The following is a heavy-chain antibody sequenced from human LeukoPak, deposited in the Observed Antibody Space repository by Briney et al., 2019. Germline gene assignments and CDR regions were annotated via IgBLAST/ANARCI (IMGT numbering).Heavy chain of an antibody. Sequence: GGSLRLSCAASGFTFSSYAMHWVRQAPGKGLEYVSAISSNGGSTYYANSVKGRFTISRDNSKNTLYLQMNSLRVEDTAVYYCAKASCGGECYYAMDVWGQGTTVTVSS. V-gene: IGHV3-64*01. J-gene: IGHJ6*02. CDR2: ISSNGGST. CDR1: GFTFSSYA. CDR3: AKASCGGECYYAMDV. D-gene: IGHD2-21*01.